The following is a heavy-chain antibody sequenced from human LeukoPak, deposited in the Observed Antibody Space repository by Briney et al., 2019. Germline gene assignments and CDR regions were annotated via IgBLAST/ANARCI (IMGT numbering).Heavy chain of an antibody. CDR1: GGSISSYY. CDR2: IYTSGST. D-gene: IGHD2-21*02. CDR3: AAYCGGDCYSNRFNY. V-gene: IGHV4-4*07. Sequence: SETLSLTCTVSGGSISSYYWSWIRQPAGKGLEWTGRIYTSGSTNYNPSLKSRVTMSVDTSKNQFSLKLSSVTAADTAVYYCAAYCGGDCYSNRFNYWGQGTLVTVSS. J-gene: IGHJ4*02.